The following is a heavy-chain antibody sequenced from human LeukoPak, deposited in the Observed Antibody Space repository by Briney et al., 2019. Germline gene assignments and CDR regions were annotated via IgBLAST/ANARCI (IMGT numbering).Heavy chain of an antibody. CDR3: ARGWGICTNGVCYSKSETWNDY. D-gene: IGHD2-8*01. Sequence: PSETLSLTCAVYGGSFSGYYWSWIRQPPGKGLEWIGEINHSGSTNYNPSLKSRVTISVDTSKNQFSLKLSSVTAADTAVYYCARGWGICTNGVCYSKSETWNDYWGQGTLVTVSS. CDR1: GGSFSGYY. CDR2: INHSGST. J-gene: IGHJ4*02. V-gene: IGHV4-34*01.